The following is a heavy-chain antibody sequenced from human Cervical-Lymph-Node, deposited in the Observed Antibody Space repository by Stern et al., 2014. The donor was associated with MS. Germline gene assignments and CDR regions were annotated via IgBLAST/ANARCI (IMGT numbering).Heavy chain of an antibody. CDR2: TSNNSTHT. D-gene: IGHD4-17*01. CDR3: ARARVGDYARSPHLDS. J-gene: IGHJ4*02. Sequence: EVQLEESGGGLVKPGESLRLSCDASGFTFSHYSINWVRQAPGKGLEWISSTSNNSTHTYDADSVEGRFTISRDSAKDSVSLHMVSLRAEDTAVYYCARARVGDYARSPHLDSWGQGTLVTVSS. V-gene: IGHV3-21*01. CDR1: GFTFSHYS.